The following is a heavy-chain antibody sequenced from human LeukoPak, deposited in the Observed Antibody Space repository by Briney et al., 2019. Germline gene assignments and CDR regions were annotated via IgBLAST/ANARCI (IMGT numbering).Heavy chain of an antibody. J-gene: IGHJ4*02. CDR2: IKQDGSEK. CDR1: GFTFSSYG. V-gene: IGHV3-7*01. Sequence: GRSLRLSCAASGFTFSSYGMHWVRQAPGKGLEWVANIKQDGSEKYYVDSVKGRFTISRDNAKNSLYLQMNSLRAEDTAVYYCWIFGVVKGFDYWGQGTLVTVSS. D-gene: IGHD3-3*01. CDR3: WIFGVVKGFDY.